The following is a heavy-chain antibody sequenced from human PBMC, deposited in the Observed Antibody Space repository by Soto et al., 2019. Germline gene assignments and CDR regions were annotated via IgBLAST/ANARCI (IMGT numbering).Heavy chain of an antibody. Sequence: QVQLQESGPGLVKPSQTLSLTCTVSGGSISSGGYYWSWIRQHPGKGLEWIGYIYYSGSTYYIPSLKSRVTISVDTSKNQFSLKRSSVTAADTAVYYCARVSYDSSGYYYPPFFDYWGQGTLVTVSS. CDR3: ARVSYDSSGYYYPPFFDY. J-gene: IGHJ4*02. CDR2: IYYSGST. D-gene: IGHD3-22*01. V-gene: IGHV4-31*03. CDR1: GGSISSGGYY.